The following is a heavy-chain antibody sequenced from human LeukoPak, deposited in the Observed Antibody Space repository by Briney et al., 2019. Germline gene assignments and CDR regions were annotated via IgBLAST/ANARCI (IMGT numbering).Heavy chain of an antibody. CDR2: MNPNSGNT. Sequence: ASVKVSCKASGYTFSGYYIHWVRQAPGQGLEWMGWMNPNSGNTGYAQKFQGRVTMTRNTSISTAYMELSSLRSEDTAVYYCATTGIGGFGDIRDYWGQGTLVTVSS. CDR1: GYTFSGYY. D-gene: IGHD3-10*01. CDR3: ATTGIGGFGDIRDY. J-gene: IGHJ4*02. V-gene: IGHV1-8*02.